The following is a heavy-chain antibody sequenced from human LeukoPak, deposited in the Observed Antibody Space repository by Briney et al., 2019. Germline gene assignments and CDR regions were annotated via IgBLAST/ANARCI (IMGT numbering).Heavy chain of an antibody. CDR3: AKDAYGGATFFYYMDV. CDR2: ISWNSGNI. CDR1: GFTFDDYA. Sequence: GGSLRLSCAGSGFTFDDYAMHWVRQTPGKGMEWVSGISWNSGNIAYADFVGGRFTISRDNAKNSLSLQMNSLSDEDTAVYYCAKDAYGGATFFYYMDVWGKGTTVTVPS. J-gene: IGHJ6*03. V-gene: IGHV3-9*01. D-gene: IGHD2/OR15-2a*01.